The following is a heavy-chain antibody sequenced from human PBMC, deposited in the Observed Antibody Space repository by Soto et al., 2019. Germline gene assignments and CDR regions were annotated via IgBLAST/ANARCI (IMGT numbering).Heavy chain of an antibody. J-gene: IGHJ6*02. CDR2: IYHSGST. D-gene: IGHD5-18*01. CDR3: ARVGSAMVYYYYYGMDV. Sequence: PSETLSLTCAVSGGSISSSNWWSWVRQPPGKGLEWIGEIYHSGSTNYNPSLKSRVTISVDKSKNQFSLKLSSVTAADTAVYYCARVGSAMVYYYYYGMDVWGQGTTVTVSS. CDR1: GGSISSSNW. V-gene: IGHV4-4*02.